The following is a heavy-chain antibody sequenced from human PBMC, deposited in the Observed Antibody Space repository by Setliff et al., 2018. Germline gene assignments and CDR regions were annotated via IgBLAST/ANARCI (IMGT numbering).Heavy chain of an antibody. D-gene: IGHD3-22*01. CDR2: ISPYNGDA. Sequence: ASVKVSCKTSGYNFVTFGVNWVRQVPGQGFEWMGWISPYNGDANYAQKFQGRVTMTTDTSTGTAYMELRSLRSDDTAVYYCARDLDYQYYYETSGRDAFDIWGLGTMVT. J-gene: IGHJ3*02. CDR3: ARDLDYQYYYETSGRDAFDI. V-gene: IGHV1-18*01. CDR1: GYNFVTFG.